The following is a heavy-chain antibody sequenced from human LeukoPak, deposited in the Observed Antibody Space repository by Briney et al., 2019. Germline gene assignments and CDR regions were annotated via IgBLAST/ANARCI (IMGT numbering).Heavy chain of an antibody. CDR2: IIPIFGTT. D-gene: IGHD1-26*01. J-gene: IGHJ4*02. V-gene: IGHV1-69*06. CDR3: ARDSGSYRYDY. CDR1: GGTFSSYA. Sequence: SVKVSCKASGGTFSSYAISWMQQAPGQGLEWMGGIIPIFGTTNYAQKFQGRVTITADKSTSTAYMELSSLRSEDTAVYYCARDSGSYRYDYWGQGTLVTVSS.